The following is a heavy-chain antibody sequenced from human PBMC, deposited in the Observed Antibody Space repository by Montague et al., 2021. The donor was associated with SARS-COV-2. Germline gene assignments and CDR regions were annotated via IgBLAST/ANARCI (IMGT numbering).Heavy chain of an antibody. CDR2: IRSEATGGTT. V-gene: IGHV3-49*04. D-gene: IGHD2-21*02. J-gene: IGHJ3*01. Sequence: SLRLSCATSGFNFRDYGMSWARRAPGKGLEWVGFIRSEATGGTTNYAASVRGRFTISRDDSKGILYLQMNSLEIEDTALYYCFIFCGGDCRNEAFDFWGQGTMVTVLS. CDR1: GFNFRDYG. CDR3: FIFCGGDCRNEAFDF.